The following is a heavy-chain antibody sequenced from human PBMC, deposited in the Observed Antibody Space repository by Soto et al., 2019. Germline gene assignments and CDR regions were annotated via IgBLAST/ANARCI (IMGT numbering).Heavy chain of an antibody. Sequence: GGSLRLSCAASGFTFSDYYMSWIRQAPGKGLEWVSYISSSGSTIYYADSVKGRFTISRDNAKNSLYLHMNSLRAEDTAVYYCARDSPSNDFWSGYYNYWGQGTLVTVSS. CDR3: ARDSPSNDFWSGYYNY. V-gene: IGHV3-11*01. J-gene: IGHJ4*02. D-gene: IGHD3-3*01. CDR1: GFTFSDYY. CDR2: ISSSGSTI.